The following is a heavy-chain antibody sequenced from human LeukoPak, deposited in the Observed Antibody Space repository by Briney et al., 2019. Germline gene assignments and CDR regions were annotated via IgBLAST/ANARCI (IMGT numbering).Heavy chain of an antibody. CDR2: MKQDGSEK. Sequence: GGSLRLSCEASGSRFSSYWMSWVRQAPGKGLEWVANMKQDGSEKYYVDSVKGRFTISRDNAKNSLYLQMNSLRAEDTAVYYCVRAITSSECYWGQGTLVTVSS. CDR1: GSRFSSYW. J-gene: IGHJ4*02. CDR3: VRAITSSECY. V-gene: IGHV3-7*03. D-gene: IGHD1-14*01.